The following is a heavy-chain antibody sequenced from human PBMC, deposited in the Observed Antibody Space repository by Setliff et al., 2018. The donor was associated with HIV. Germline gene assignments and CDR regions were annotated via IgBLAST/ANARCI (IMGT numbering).Heavy chain of an antibody. Sequence: SETLSLTCTVSGGSISSRSYYWGWIRQPPGKGLEWIGSIYYSGSTYYNPSLKSRVTMSVDTSKNQFSLKLISVTAADTAVYYCAREDYYDSSGYYSWFYYMDVWGKGTTVTVSS. D-gene: IGHD3-22*01. CDR2: IYYSGST. CDR3: AREDYYDSSGYYSWFYYMDV. J-gene: IGHJ6*03. V-gene: IGHV4-39*02. CDR1: GGSISSRSYY.